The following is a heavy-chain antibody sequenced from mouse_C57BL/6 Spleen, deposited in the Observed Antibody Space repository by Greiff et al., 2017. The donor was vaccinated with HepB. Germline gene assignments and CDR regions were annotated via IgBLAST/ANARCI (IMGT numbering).Heavy chain of an antibody. CDR3: ARVYGNSWFAY. CDR2: IYPGDGDT. V-gene: IGHV1-82*01. Sequence: VMLVESGPELVKPGASVKISCKASGYAFSSSWMNWVKQRPGKGLEWIGRIYPGDGDTNYNGKFKGKATLTADKSSSTAYMQLSSLTSEDSAVYFCARVYGNSWFAYWGQGTLVTVSA. J-gene: IGHJ3*01. CDR1: GYAFSSSW. D-gene: IGHD2-1*01.